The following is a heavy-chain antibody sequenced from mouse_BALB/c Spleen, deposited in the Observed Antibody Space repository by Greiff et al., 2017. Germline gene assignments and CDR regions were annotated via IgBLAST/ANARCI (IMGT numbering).Heavy chain of an antibody. D-gene: IGHD1-1*01. V-gene: IGHV1-69*02. Sequence: VQLQQSGAELVKPGASVKLSCKASGYTFTSYWMHWVKQRPGQGLEWIGEIDPSDSYTNYNQKFKGKATLTVDKSTSTAYMLLSSLTSEASAVYYCARRGVLLRAAWFAYWGQGTLVTVSA. CDR3: ARRGVLLRAAWFAY. J-gene: IGHJ3*01. CDR1: GYTFTSYW. CDR2: IDPSDSYT.